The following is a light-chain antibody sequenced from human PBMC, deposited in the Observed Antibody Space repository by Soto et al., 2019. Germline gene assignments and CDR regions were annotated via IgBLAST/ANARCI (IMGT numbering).Light chain of an antibody. CDR3: QQYGSFYT. J-gene: IGKJ2*01. CDR1: QSVNNNY. CDR2: GAS. Sequence: EIVLTQSPGTLSLSPGERATLSCRASQSVNNNYLAWYQQKPGQAPSLLIYGASSRATGIPDRFSGSGSGADFTLTISRLEPEDFEVYYCQQYGSFYTFGQGTKLEIK. V-gene: IGKV3-20*01.